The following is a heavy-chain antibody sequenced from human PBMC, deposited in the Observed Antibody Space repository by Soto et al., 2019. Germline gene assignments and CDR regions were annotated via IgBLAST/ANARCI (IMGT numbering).Heavy chain of an antibody. D-gene: IGHD3-9*01. CDR1: GFTFSDYY. Sequence: QVHLLESGGGLVKPGGSLRLSCAASGFTFSDYYMSWMRQAPGKGLEWVSYMSGSGDAIYVADSVKARFYISRDNAKNTLYLQMTSLRADDTAVYYCAREYYHDLLPGPPAYVDVLGKATAVTGSS. CDR2: MSGSGDAI. CDR3: AREYYHDLLPGPPAYVDV. J-gene: IGHJ6*03. V-gene: IGHV3-11*01.